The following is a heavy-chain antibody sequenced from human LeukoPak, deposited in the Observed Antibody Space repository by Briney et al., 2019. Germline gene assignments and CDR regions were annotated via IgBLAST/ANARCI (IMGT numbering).Heavy chain of an antibody. J-gene: IGHJ5*02. CDR3: ARGRDCTNGVCFRYNWFDP. Sequence: ASVKVSCKASGYTFTSYYMHWVRQAPGQGLEWMGIINPSGGSTSYAQRFQGRVTITADESTSTAYMELSSLRSEDTAVYYCARGRDCTNGVCFRYNWFDPWGQGTLVTVSS. D-gene: IGHD2-8*01. CDR2: INPSGGST. CDR1: GYTFTSYY. V-gene: IGHV1-46*01.